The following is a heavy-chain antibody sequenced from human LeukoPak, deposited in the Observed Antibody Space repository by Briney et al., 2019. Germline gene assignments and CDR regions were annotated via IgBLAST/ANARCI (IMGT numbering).Heavy chain of an antibody. CDR3: VSETTEGY. Sequence: GRSLRLSCAASGFTFDDYAMHWVRQAPGKGLVWVSRINSDGTSTSYADSVKGRFTISRDNAKNTLYLQMNSLRAEDTAVYYCVSETTEGYWGQGTLVTVSS. CDR1: GFTFDDYA. D-gene: IGHD4-17*01. V-gene: IGHV3-74*01. CDR2: INSDGTST. J-gene: IGHJ4*02.